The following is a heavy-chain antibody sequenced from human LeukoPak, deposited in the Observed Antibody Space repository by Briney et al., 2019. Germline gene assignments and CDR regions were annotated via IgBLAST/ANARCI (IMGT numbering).Heavy chain of an antibody. CDR2: ISSSSSTI. Sequence: GGSLRLSCAASGFTFSSYGMNWVRQAPGKGLEWVSYISSSSSTIYYADSVKGRFTISRDNAKNSLYLQMNSLRAEDTAVYYCARSRWGSSSAFDYWGQGTLVTVSS. D-gene: IGHD6-6*01. J-gene: IGHJ4*02. CDR1: GFTFSSYG. V-gene: IGHV3-48*01. CDR3: ARSRWGSSSAFDY.